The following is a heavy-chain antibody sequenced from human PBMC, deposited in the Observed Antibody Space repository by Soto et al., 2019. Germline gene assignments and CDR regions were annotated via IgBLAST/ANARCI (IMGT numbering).Heavy chain of an antibody. Sequence: AGGSLRLSCTASGFTFGDYAMSWVRQAPGKGLEWVGFIRSKAYGGTTEYAASVKGRFTISRDDSKSIAYLQMNSLKTEDTAVYYCTRDSPLRHTYYYDSSGYYSNYYYYGMDVWGQGTTVTVSS. CDR3: TRDSPLRHTYYYDSSGYYSNYYYYGMDV. D-gene: IGHD3-22*01. CDR2: IRSKAYGGTT. J-gene: IGHJ6*02. CDR1: GFTFGDYA. V-gene: IGHV3-49*04.